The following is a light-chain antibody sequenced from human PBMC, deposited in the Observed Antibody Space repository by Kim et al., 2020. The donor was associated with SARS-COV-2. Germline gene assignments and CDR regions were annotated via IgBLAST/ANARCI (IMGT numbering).Light chain of an antibody. V-gene: IGKV3-20*01. Sequence: SPVPLSLSPGERATLSCRASQSVSSSYLAWYQQKPGQAPRLLIYGASSSATGIPDRFSGSGSGTDFTLTISRLEPEDFAVYYCKQYGSSPLTFGGGTKVDIK. CDR1: QSVSSSY. CDR2: GAS. J-gene: IGKJ4*01. CDR3: KQYGSSPLT.